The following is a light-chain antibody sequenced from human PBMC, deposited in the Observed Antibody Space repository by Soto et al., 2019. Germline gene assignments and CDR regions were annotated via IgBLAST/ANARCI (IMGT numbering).Light chain of an antibody. CDR1: SSDVGTYKY. J-gene: IGLJ1*01. V-gene: IGLV2-11*01. CDR2: DVT. CDR3: CSYAGTYTFV. Sequence: QSVLTQPRSVSGSPGQSVTISCTGTSSDVGTYKYVSWYQQHPDKAPKLLIYDVTKRPSGVPDRFSGSKSDNTASLTISGLQADDEADYFCCSYAGTYTFVFGTGTKVTV.